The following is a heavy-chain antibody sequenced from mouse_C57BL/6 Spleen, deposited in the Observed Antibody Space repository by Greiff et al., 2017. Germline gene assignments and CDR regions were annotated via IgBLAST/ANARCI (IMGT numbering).Heavy chain of an antibody. D-gene: IGHD2-4*01. Sequence: QVQLKESGPGLVAPSQSLSITCTVSGFSLTSYGVHWVRQPPGKGLEWLGVIWSDGSTTYNSALKSRLGISKDNPKSQVFLKMNSLQTDDTAMYYCARHGDYGEGGPLYYYAMDYWGPGTSVTVSS. CDR1: GFSLTSYG. CDR3: ARHGDYGEGGPLYYYAMDY. J-gene: IGHJ4*01. V-gene: IGHV2-6-1*01. CDR2: IWSDGST.